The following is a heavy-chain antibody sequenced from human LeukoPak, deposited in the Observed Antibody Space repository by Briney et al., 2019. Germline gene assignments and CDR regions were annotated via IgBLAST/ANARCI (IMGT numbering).Heavy chain of an antibody. CDR2: INSDGSST. D-gene: IGHD3-3*01. CDR1: GFTFSSYW. Sequence: GGSLRLSCAASGFTFSSYWMHRVRQAPGKGLVWVSRINSDGSSTSYADSVKGRFTISRDNAKNTLYLQMNSLRAEDTAVYYCARDQQDYDFWSGTTNWFDPWGQGTLVTVSS. J-gene: IGHJ5*02. V-gene: IGHV3-74*01. CDR3: ARDQQDYDFWSGTTNWFDP.